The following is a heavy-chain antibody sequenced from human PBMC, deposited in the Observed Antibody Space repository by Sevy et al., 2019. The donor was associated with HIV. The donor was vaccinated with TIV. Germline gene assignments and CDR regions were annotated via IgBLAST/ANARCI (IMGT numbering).Heavy chain of an antibody. CDR2: IKQDGSEK. J-gene: IGHJ4*02. CDR1: GLSFSNSW. CDR3: ARGGRNFDY. Sequence: GGSLRLSCAVSGLSFSNSWMTWVRQAPGKGLEWVASIKQDGSEKKYGDSVKGRFTISRDNAENSLFLQMNSLRAEDTAVYYCARGGRNFDYWGQGTLVTVSS. V-gene: IGHV3-7*01.